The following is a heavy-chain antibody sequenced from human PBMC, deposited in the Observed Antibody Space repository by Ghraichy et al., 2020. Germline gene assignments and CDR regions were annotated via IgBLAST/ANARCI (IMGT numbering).Heavy chain of an antibody. Sequence: SETLSLTCNVSGGSVRSGSYYWSWIRQPPGKGLEWIGYIYYSGSTNYNPSLKSRVTISVETSKNQFSLKLSSVTAADTAVYYCARESLMTTFFSVWGQGTTVTVSS. CDR3: ARESLMTTFFSV. J-gene: IGHJ6*02. CDR1: GGSVRSGSYY. D-gene: IGHD4-11*01. V-gene: IGHV4-61*01. CDR2: IYYSGST.